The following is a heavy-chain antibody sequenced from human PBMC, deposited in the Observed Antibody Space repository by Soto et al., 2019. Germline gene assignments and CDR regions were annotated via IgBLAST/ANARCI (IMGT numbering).Heavy chain of an antibody. CDR2: ISYDGTRR. CDR3: AREGVVIAAAGLDY. Sequence: PGGPLRLSCAVSGVIFITYAFHWVRKGPGRGLGWVSVISYDGTRRSYADSVRGRFTISRDNAKNSLYLQMNSLRVEDTAVYYCAREGVVIAAAGLDYWGQGTLVTVSS. V-gene: IGHV3-30-3*01. CDR1: GVIFITYA. D-gene: IGHD2-2*01. J-gene: IGHJ4*02.